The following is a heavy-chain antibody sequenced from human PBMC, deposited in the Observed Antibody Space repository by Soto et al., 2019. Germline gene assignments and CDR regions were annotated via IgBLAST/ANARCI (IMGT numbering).Heavy chain of an antibody. CDR2: IYYSGRT. CDR3: ARDVSGYDYYYYGMDV. J-gene: IGHJ6*02. CDR1: GGSISSGGYY. D-gene: IGHD3-22*01. V-gene: IGHV4-31*03. Sequence: QVQLQESGPGLVKPSQTLSLTCTVSGGSISSGGYYWSWIRQHPGKGLEWIGYIYYSGRTYYNPSLKIRVTISVDTSKNQFSLKLSSVTAADTAVYYCARDVSGYDYYYYGMDVWGQGTTVTVSS.